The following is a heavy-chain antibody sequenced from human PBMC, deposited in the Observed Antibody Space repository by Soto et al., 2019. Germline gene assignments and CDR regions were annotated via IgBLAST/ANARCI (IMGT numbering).Heavy chain of an antibody. CDR2: INHSGST. D-gene: IGHD5-18*01. J-gene: IGHJ4*02. V-gene: IGHV4-34*01. Sequence: SDSLSLTCAVYGGSFSGYYWSWIRQPPGKGLEWIGEINHSGSTNYNPSLKSRVTISVDTSKNQFSLKLSSVTAADTAVYYCARGNQASGYSYGYPAASFDYWGQGTLVTVSS. CDR3: ARGNQASGYSYGYPAASFDY. CDR1: GGSFSGYY.